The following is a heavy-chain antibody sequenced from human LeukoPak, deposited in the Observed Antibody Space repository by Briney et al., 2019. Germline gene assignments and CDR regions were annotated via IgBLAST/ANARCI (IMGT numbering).Heavy chain of an antibody. V-gene: IGHV4-4*02. CDR3: PPGAGTDQYGRDV. D-gene: IGHD1-26*01. J-gene: IGHJ6*04. CDR1: GGSISSSNW. CDR2: IYHSGST. Sequence: SGTLSLTCAVSGGSISSSNWWSWVRQPPGKGLEWIGEIYHSGSTNYNPSLKSRVTISVDKSKNQFSLKLSSVTAVDTAVYYCPPGAGTDQYGRDVGGKGTAVTVSS.